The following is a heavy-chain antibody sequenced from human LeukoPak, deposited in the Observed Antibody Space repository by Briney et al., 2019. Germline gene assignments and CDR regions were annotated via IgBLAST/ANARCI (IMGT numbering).Heavy chain of an antibody. Sequence: PSETLSLTCTVSGGSIRSYYWSWIRQPPGKGLEWIGYIYYSGSTNYNPSLKSRVTISVDTSKNQFSLKLSSVTAADTAVYYCARQTSGYSSGWYGFDYWGQGTLVTVSS. CDR1: GGSIRSYY. D-gene: IGHD6-19*01. J-gene: IGHJ4*02. V-gene: IGHV4-59*08. CDR3: ARQTSGYSSGWYGFDY. CDR2: IYYSGST.